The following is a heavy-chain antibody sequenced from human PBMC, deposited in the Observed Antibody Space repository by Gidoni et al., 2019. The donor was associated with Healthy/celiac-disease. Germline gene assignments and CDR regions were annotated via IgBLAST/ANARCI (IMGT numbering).Heavy chain of an antibody. CDR2: ISWNSGSI. J-gene: IGHJ5*02. Sequence: EVQLVESGGGLVQPGRSLRLSCAASGFTFDDYAMHWVRQAPGKGLEWVSGISWNSGSIGYADSVKGRFTISRDNAKNSLYLQMNSLRAEDTALYYCAKDLVFDPWGQGTLVTVSS. V-gene: IGHV3-9*01. CDR1: GFTFDDYA. CDR3: AKDLVFDP.